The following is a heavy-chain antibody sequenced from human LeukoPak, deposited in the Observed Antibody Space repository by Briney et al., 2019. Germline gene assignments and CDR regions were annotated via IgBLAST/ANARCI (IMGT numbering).Heavy chain of an antibody. CDR1: GYSLSDLS. Sequence: ATLKVSCKISGYSLSDLSINWVREAPGPGLEWMGGLESENNKLVYSHKFQARLNMTEDTSADTAYMELTSQRSEDTAVYFCATDRVYRSSGRSWGFFDYWGQGTLVIVSS. V-gene: IGHV1-24*01. J-gene: IGHJ4*02. D-gene: IGHD6-19*01. CDR3: ATDRVYRSSGRSWGFFDY. CDR2: LESENNKL.